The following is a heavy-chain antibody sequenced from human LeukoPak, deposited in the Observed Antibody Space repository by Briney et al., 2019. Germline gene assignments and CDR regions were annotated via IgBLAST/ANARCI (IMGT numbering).Heavy chain of an antibody. CDR2: IYYSGST. D-gene: IGHD3-22*01. CDR3: ARDGSLYDSSGYFDAFDI. CDR1: GGSISSGDYY. Sequence: PSETLSLTCTVSGGSISSGDYYWSWIRQPPGKGLEWIGYIYYSGSTNYNPSLKSRVTISVDTSKNQFSLKLSSVTAADTAVYYCARDGSLYDSSGYFDAFDIWGQGTMVTVSS. J-gene: IGHJ3*02. V-gene: IGHV4-61*08.